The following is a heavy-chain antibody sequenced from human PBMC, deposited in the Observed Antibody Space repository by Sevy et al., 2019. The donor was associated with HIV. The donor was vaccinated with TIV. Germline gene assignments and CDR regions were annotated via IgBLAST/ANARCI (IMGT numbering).Heavy chain of an antibody. CDR2: IRYDGSDK. V-gene: IGHV3-30*02. Sequence: GGSLRLSCAASGFTFSNYGMHWVRQVPGKGLEWVTFIRYDGSDKYYAASVKGRFTISRDDSKNTLHLQMDSLRAEDTAIYYCAKDLGGPGRRHFDYWGQGTLVTVSS. J-gene: IGHJ4*02. CDR3: AKDLGGPGRRHFDY. CDR1: GFTFSNYG. D-gene: IGHD1-26*01.